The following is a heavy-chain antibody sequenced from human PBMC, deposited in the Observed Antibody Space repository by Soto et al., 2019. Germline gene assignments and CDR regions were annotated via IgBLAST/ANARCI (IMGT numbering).Heavy chain of an antibody. CDR2: IIPILGSP. J-gene: IGHJ6*02. V-gene: IGHV1-69*01. CDR1: GGTLRRHA. D-gene: IGHD2-21*01. Sequence: QLPLVKPAAALKKPGTSVRVSCKAAGGTLRRHAINTGRPAPGHGLESMGDIIPILGSPYYAQKFQARLPITADESSIAAYMELSSLRSEATAVYFWAGTVEIADYHGMDVCGQGSTGSVS. CDR3: AGTVEIADYHGMDV.